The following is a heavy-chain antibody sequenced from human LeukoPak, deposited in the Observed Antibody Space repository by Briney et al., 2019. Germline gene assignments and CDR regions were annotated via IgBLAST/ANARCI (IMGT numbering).Heavy chain of an antibody. CDR2: IKQDGSEK. D-gene: IGHD5-24*01. Sequence: QTGGSLRLSCAASGFTFSGYWMSWVRQAPGKGLEWVANIKQDGSEKYYVDSVKGRFTISRDDAKNTLYLQMNSLRAEDTAVYYCARGLGLQGRDGYNHYYYGLDVWGQGTKVTVSS. V-gene: IGHV3-7*02. CDR1: GFTFSGYW. J-gene: IGHJ6*02. CDR3: ARGLGLQGRDGYNHYYYGLDV.